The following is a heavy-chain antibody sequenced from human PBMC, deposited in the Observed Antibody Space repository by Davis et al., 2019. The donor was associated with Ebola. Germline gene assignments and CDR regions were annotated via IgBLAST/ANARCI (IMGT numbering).Heavy chain of an antibody. J-gene: IGHJ4*02. CDR3: ARGVNYYDSSGYYEEY. CDR2: IIPILGIA. D-gene: IGHD3-22*01. Sequence: SVKVSCKASGGTFSSYTISWVRQAPGQGLEWMGRIIPILGIANYAQKFQGRVTITADKSTSTAYMELSSLRSEDTAVYYCARGVNYYDSSGYYEEYWGQGTLVTVSS. V-gene: IGHV1-69*02. CDR1: GGTFSSYT.